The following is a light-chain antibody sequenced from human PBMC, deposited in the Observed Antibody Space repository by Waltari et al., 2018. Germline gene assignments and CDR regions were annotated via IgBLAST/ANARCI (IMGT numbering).Light chain of an antibody. J-gene: IGKJ2*01. CDR2: WAS. V-gene: IGKV4-1*01. CDR1: QSLLHTNNKNY. Sequence: DIVVTQSPDSLAVSLGERATITCTSSQSLLHTNNKNYLAWYQLRPGQPPKLLIYWASTRESGVPGRFSGSGSGTDFTLTISGLQAEDVAVYYCQQYYSTPNTFGQGTKLEIK. CDR3: QQYYSTPNT.